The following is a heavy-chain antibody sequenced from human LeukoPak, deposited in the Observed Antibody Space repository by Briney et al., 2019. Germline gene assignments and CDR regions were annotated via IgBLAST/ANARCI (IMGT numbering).Heavy chain of an antibody. CDR3: ARLTPGKNWFDP. Sequence: SETLSLTCAVYGGSFSGYYWSWIRQPPGKGLEWIGEINHSGSTNYNPSLKSRATISVDTSKNQFSLKLNSVTAADTSVYYCARLTPGKNWFDPWGHGTLVTVSS. CDR1: GGSFSGYY. J-gene: IGHJ5*02. V-gene: IGHV4-34*01. D-gene: IGHD3-10*01. CDR2: INHSGST.